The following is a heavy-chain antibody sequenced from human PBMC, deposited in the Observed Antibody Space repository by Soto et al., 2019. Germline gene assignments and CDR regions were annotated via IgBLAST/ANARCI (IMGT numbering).Heavy chain of an antibody. CDR1: GGSISNSNFY. CDR2: VYYSGNT. CDR3: ARVRTEYPGLDN. Sequence: PSVTLSLTCIVSGGSISNSNFYWGWIRQPPGKGLEYIGSVYYSGNTFYNPSLESRVTISLDTSKNQFSVRLTSVTAADTAVYFCARVRTEYPGLDNWGQGPLVTVSS. D-gene: IGHD2-2*01. V-gene: IGHV4-39*07. J-gene: IGHJ4*02.